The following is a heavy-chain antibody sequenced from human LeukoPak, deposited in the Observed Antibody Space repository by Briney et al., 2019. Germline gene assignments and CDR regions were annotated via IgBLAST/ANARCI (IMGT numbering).Heavy chain of an antibody. Sequence: GGSLRLSCAASGLIFSKYWMTWVRQAPGKGLEWVASIKPDGSEKYYLDSVKGRFTISRDNARDSLYLQMNSLRAEDTAVYYCAKAVVPVISQHYFDYWGQGTLVTVSS. CDR3: AKAVVPVISQHYFDY. D-gene: IGHD3-22*01. CDR2: IKPDGSEK. V-gene: IGHV3-7*03. CDR1: GLIFSKYW. J-gene: IGHJ4*02.